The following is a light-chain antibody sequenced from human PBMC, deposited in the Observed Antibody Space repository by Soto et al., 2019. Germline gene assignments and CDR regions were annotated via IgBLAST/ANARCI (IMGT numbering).Light chain of an antibody. J-gene: IGKJ3*01. CDR2: WAS. CDR1: QSVLYSSNNKNY. Sequence: DIVMTQSPDSLAVSLGERATINCKSSQSVLYSSNNKNYLAWYQQKPGQPPKLLIYWASTRESGVPARFSGSGSGTDFTLTISSLEPEDFAVYYCQQRSNWPTFGPGTKVDIK. V-gene: IGKV4-1*01. CDR3: QQRSNWPT.